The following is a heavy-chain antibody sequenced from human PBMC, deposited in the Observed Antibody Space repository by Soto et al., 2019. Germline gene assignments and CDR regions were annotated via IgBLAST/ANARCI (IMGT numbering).Heavy chain of an antibody. Sequence: QVQLVQSGAEVKKPGSSVKVSCKASGGTFSSYTISWVRQAPGQGLEWMGRIIPILGIANYAQKFQGRVTITADKSTSTAYMDLSSLRSEDTAVYYCARDRLPNGYYGSGSYDYWGQGTLVTVSS. D-gene: IGHD3-10*01. CDR3: ARDRLPNGYYGSGSYDY. J-gene: IGHJ4*02. V-gene: IGHV1-69*08. CDR1: GGTFSSYT. CDR2: IIPILGIA.